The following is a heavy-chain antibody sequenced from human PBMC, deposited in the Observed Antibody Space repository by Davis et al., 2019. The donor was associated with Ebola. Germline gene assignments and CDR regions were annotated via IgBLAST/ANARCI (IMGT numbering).Heavy chain of an antibody. Sequence: GESLKISCAASGFTFSSYSMNWVRQAPGKGLEWVSVIYSGGSTYYADSVKGRFTISRDNSKNTLYLQMNSLRAEDTAVYYCARHTTHWGQGTLVTVSS. J-gene: IGHJ4*02. CDR1: GFTFSSYS. D-gene: IGHD1-26*01. CDR2: IYSGGST. V-gene: IGHV3-66*04. CDR3: ARHTTH.